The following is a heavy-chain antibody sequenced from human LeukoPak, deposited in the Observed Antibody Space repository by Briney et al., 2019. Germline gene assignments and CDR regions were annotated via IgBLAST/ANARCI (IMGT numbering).Heavy chain of an antibody. D-gene: IGHD6-19*01. V-gene: IGHV1-69*13. CDR2: IIPIFGTA. Sequence: ASVKVSCKASGGTFSSHAISWVRQAPGQGLEWMGGIIPIFGTANYARKFQGRVTIAADESTSTAYMELSSLRSEDTGVYYCARSEQWLVIHLDYWGQGTLVTVSS. CDR3: ARSEQWLVIHLDY. J-gene: IGHJ4*02. CDR1: GGTFSSHA.